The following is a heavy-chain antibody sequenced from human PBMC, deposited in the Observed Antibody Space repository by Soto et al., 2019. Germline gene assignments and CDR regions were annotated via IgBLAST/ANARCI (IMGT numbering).Heavy chain of an antibody. Sequence: AACRESVYSSAMCGALKKQGKGLEWVSAISGSGGSTYYADSVKGRFTISRDNSKNTLYLQMNSLRAEDTAFYYVPKAQNGGPGRALDSWGQGPMVT. J-gene: IGHJ3*01. CDR3: PKAQNGGPGRALDS. CDR2: ISGSGGST. V-gene: IGHV3-23*01. D-gene: IGHD1-26*01. CDR1: RESVYSSA.